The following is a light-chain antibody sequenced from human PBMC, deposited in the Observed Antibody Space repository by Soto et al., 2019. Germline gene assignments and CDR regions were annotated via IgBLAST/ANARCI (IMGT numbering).Light chain of an antibody. CDR2: KAS. CDR3: QQYNSWT. CDR1: QSFNNR. J-gene: IGKJ1*01. Sequence: DIKMTQSPSTLSASVGDRVTITCRASQSFNNRLAWYQQKPGKARKLLIYKASSLESGVPSRFSGSGSGTEFNLTISSLQHDDFGTYFCQQYNSWTFGQGTKVEIK. V-gene: IGKV1-5*03.